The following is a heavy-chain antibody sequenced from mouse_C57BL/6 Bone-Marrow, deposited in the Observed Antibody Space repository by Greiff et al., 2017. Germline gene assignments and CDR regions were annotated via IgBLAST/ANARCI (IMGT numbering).Heavy chain of an antibody. CDR1: GYTFTSYW. CDR3: ARTAYYSNYDAMDY. V-gene: IGHV1-69*01. Sequence: QVQLQQPGAELVMPGASVKLSCKASGYTFTSYWMHWVKQRPGQGLEWIGEIDPSDSYTNYNQKFKGKSTLTVDKSSSTAYMQLSSLTSEDSAVYYSARTAYYSNYDAMDYWGQGTSVTVSS. D-gene: IGHD2-5*01. J-gene: IGHJ4*01. CDR2: IDPSDSYT.